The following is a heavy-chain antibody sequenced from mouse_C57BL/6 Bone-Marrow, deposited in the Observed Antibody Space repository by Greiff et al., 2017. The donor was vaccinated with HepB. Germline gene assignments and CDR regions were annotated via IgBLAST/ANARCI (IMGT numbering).Heavy chain of an antibody. V-gene: IGHV1-72*01. Sequence: QVQLKQPGAELVKPGASVKLSCKASGYTFTSYWMHWVKQRPGRGLEWIGRIDPNSGGTKYNEKFKSKATLTVDKPSSTAYMQLSSLTSEDSAVYYCAITTVVATEHAMDYWGQGTSVTVSS. D-gene: IGHD1-1*01. CDR3: AITTVVATEHAMDY. J-gene: IGHJ4*01. CDR2: IDPNSGGT. CDR1: GYTFTSYW.